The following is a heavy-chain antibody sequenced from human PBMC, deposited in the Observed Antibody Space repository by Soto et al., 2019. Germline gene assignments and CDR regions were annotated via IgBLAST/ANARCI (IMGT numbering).Heavy chain of an antibody. CDR2: IYHTGIT. CDR3: AREGDPVVPTSARGFDL. V-gene: IGHV4-38-2*02. CDR1: NYSIKSGYY. D-gene: IGHD2-2*01. J-gene: IGHJ5*02. Sequence: PSETLSLTCDVSNYSIKSGYYWGWIRQSPGKRPEWIGSIYHTGITYYKSSLKSRVTISVDTSKNQFSLTLKSVTPADTAVYYCAREGDPVVPTSARGFDLWGQGTLVTVSS.